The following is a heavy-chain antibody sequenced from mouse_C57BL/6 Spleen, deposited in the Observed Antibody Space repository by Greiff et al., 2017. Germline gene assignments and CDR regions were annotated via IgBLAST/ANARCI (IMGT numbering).Heavy chain of an antibody. Sequence: VHVKQSGPELVKPGASVKIPCKASGYTFTDSTMAGVKQSHGKSLEWIGDINPNNGGTIYNQKFKGKATLTVDKSSSTAYMELRSLTSEDTAVYYCARFITTVVAHYYAMDYWGQGTSVTVSS. CDR3: ARFITTVVAHYYAMDY. J-gene: IGHJ4*01. CDR2: INPNNGGT. CDR1: GYTFTDST. V-gene: IGHV1-18*01. D-gene: IGHD1-1*01.